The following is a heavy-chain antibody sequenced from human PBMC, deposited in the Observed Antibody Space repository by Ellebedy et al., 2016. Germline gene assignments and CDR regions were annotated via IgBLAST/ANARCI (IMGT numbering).Heavy chain of an antibody. V-gene: IGHV3-15*01. D-gene: IGHD3-10*01. CDR3: TITTYYYGSGSYYIGDY. CDR1: GFTVSSNY. Sequence: GESLKISXAASGFTVSSNYMSWVRQAPGKGLEWVGRIKSKTDGGTTDYAAPVKGRFTISRDDSKNTLYLQMNSLKTEDTAVYYCTITTYYYGSGSYYIGDYWGQGTLVTVSS. J-gene: IGHJ4*02. CDR2: IKSKTDGGTT.